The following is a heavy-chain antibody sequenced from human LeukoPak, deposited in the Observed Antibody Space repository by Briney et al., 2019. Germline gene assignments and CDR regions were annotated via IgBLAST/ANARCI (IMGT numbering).Heavy chain of an antibody. Sequence: ASVKVSCKASGYTFTGYYMHWVRQAPGQGLEWMGWISTNSGNTNYAQKVQGRVTMTTDTSTNTAYMELRSLRSDDTAVYYCARDKVRAFDIWGQETMVTVSS. CDR2: ISTNSGNT. CDR1: GYTFTGYY. CDR3: ARDKVRAFDI. V-gene: IGHV1-18*04. J-gene: IGHJ3*02.